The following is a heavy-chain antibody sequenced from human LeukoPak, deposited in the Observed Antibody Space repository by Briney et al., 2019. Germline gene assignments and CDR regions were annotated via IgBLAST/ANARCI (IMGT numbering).Heavy chain of an antibody. CDR2: INHRGVT. J-gene: IGHJ4*02. CDR3: ARTVGRSASLSY. D-gene: IGHD4-11*01. Sequence: SETLSLTCAVYGGSFSDYYWTWVRQPPGKGLEWIGEINHRGVTTSSPSLKGRVTISIDTYRNQSSLTMHSLTAADTAVYYCARTVGRSASLSYWGQGTLVTVSS. V-gene: IGHV4-34*01. CDR1: GGSFSDYY.